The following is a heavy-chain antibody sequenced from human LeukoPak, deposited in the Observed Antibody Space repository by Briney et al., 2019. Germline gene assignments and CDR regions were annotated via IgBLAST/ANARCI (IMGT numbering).Heavy chain of an antibody. V-gene: IGHV4-59*02. CDR1: GGSVRGYY. CDR2: IHSSGST. Sequence: SETLSPTCTVSGGSVRGYYWSWLRQSPGTGLEWIVFIHSSGSTHYNPSLKSRVTISVDTSKNQFSLKLNFVTAADTAVYYCAREPTFSGWFDPWGQGTLVSVSS. CDR3: AREPTFSGWFDP. D-gene: IGHD3-16*01. J-gene: IGHJ5*02.